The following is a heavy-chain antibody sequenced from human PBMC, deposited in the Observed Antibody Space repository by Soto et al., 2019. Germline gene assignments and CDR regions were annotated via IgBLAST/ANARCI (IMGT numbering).Heavy chain of an antibody. Sequence: PSETLSLTCTVSGGSIRSYYWSWIRQPPGKGLEWIGYIYYSGSTNYNPSLKSRVTISVDTSKNQFSLKLSSVTAADTAVYYCARVTTMVRGVIVTSLLDPWGQGTLVPVSS. V-gene: IGHV4-59*01. J-gene: IGHJ5*02. CDR1: GGSIRSYY. D-gene: IGHD3-10*01. CDR3: ARVTTMVRGVIVTSLLDP. CDR2: IYYSGST.